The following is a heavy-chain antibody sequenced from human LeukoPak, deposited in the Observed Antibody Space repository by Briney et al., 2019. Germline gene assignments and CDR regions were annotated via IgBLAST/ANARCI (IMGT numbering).Heavy chain of an antibody. J-gene: IGHJ4*02. V-gene: IGHV3-23*01. Sequence: PGASLRLSCAASGFTFSSYAMSWVRQAPGKGLEWVSAISGSGGSTYYADSVKGRFTISRDNSKNTLYLQMNSLRAEDTAVYYCAKELDYGDYVGLDYWGQGTLVTVSS. CDR1: GFTFSSYA. D-gene: IGHD4-17*01. CDR2: ISGSGGST. CDR3: AKELDYGDYVGLDY.